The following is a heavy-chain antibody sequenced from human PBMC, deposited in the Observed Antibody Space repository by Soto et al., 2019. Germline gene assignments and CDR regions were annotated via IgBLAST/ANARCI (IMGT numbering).Heavy chain of an antibody. V-gene: IGHV3-9*01. D-gene: IGHD6-19*01. Sequence: EVQLVESGGGVVQPGRSLRLSCVVSGFTLHDYGMYWVRQAPGKGLERVSGISWNSDYIGYADSVKGRFTISRDNAKNSLYLQMNSLRAEDTALYYCATELRLHSSGWSLRSGYYGMDVWCQGTTVTVSS. J-gene: IGHJ6*02. CDR1: GFTLHDYG. CDR3: ATELRLHSSGWSLRSGYYGMDV. CDR2: ISWNSDYI.